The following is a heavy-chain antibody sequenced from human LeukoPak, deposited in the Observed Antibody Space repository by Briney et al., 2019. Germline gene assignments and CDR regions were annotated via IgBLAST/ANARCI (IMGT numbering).Heavy chain of an antibody. V-gene: IGHV3-30-3*01. Sequence: GGSLRLSCAASGFTFSSYAMSWVRQAPGKGLEWVAFISYDGTTQYYAGSVKGRFTISRDDSKNTLYLQMHSLRTEDTAVYFCARSPFRSYYFDYWGQGTLGTVSS. CDR1: GFTFSSYA. D-gene: IGHD2/OR15-2a*01. CDR2: ISYDGTTQ. J-gene: IGHJ4*02. CDR3: ARSPFRSYYFDY.